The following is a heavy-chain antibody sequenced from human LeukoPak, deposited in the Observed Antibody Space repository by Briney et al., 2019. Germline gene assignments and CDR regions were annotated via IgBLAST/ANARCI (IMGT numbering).Heavy chain of an antibody. J-gene: IGHJ4*02. V-gene: IGHV3-53*01. CDR3: ARGHEALGY. Sequence: PGGSLRLSCAASGFIVSNTYMTWVRQAPGKGLEWVSVIYSGGSTFYADSVKGRFTISRDNSKNTLYLQMSSLRDEDTAIYYCARGHEALGYWGQGTLVTVSS. CDR2: IYSGGST. CDR1: GFIVSNTY. D-gene: IGHD6-13*01.